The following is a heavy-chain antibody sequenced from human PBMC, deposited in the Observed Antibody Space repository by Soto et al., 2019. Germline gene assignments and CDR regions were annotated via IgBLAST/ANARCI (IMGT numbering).Heavy chain of an antibody. CDR3: ARSNWNDGVDY. D-gene: IGHD1-1*01. CDR2: IYYSGST. J-gene: IGHJ4*02. Sequence: QVQLQESGPGLVKPSETLSLTCTVSGGSISSYYWSWIRQPPGKGLEWIGYIYYSGSTNYNPSLKRRVTISVYTSKNQFSLKLSSVTAADTAVYYCARSNWNDGVDYWGQGTLVTVSS. V-gene: IGHV4-59*08. CDR1: GGSISSYY.